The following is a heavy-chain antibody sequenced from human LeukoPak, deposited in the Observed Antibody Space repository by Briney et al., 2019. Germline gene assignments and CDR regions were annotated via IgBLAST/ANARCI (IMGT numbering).Heavy chain of an antibody. CDR3: ATGRDDSRAFDI. J-gene: IGHJ3*02. CDR2: INAGNGNT. Sequence: GASVKVSCKASGYTFTSYAMHWVRQAPGQRLEWMGWINAGNGNTKYSQKFQGRVTITRDTSASTAYMELSSLRSEDTAVYYCATGRDDSRAFDIWGQGTMVTVSS. D-gene: IGHD3-22*01. V-gene: IGHV1-3*01. CDR1: GYTFTSYA.